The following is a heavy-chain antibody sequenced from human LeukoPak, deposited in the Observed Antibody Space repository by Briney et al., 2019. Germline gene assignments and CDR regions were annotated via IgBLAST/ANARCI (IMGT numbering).Heavy chain of an antibody. CDR3: ARVRGDFWSGLDF. J-gene: IGHJ4*02. D-gene: IGHD3-3*01. CDR1: GYTFTGYY. V-gene: IGHV1-2*02. Sequence: ASVKVSCKASGYTFTGYYIHWVRQAPGQGLEWMGWINPNSGCTTSAQKFQGRVTMTRDTSISTAHLELSRLTSDDTTIYYCARVRGDFWSGLDFWGQGTLVTVSS. CDR2: INPNSGCT.